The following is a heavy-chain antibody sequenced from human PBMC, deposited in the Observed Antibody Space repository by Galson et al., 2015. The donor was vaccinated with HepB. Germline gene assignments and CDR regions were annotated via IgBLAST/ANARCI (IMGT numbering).Heavy chain of an antibody. J-gene: IGHJ6*02. Sequence: SVKVSCKASGYTFTSYYMHWVRQAPGQGLEWMGIINPSGGSTSYAQKFQGRVTMTRGTSTSTVYMELSSLRSEDTAVYYCARDRIAARPNIYYYYGMDVWGQGTTVTVSS. V-gene: IGHV1-46*01. CDR3: ARDRIAARPNIYYYYGMDV. D-gene: IGHD6-6*01. CDR1: GYTFTSYY. CDR2: INPSGGST.